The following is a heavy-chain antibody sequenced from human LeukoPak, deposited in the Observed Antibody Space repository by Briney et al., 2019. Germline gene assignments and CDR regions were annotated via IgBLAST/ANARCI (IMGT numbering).Heavy chain of an antibody. CDR2: VHPGNSDT. Sequence: GESLKISCKASGYSFTTYWIGWVRQMPGKGLEWMAIVHPGNSDTKYSPSFQGQVTVSADKSISTAYLQWNTLEASDTAMYYCARRQYSGYDFDFWGQGTLVTVSS. CDR1: GYSFTTYW. D-gene: IGHD5-12*01. J-gene: IGHJ4*02. CDR3: ARRQYSGYDFDF. V-gene: IGHV5-51*01.